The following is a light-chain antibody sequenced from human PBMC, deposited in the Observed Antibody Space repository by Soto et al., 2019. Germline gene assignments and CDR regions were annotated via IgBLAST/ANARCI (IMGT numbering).Light chain of an antibody. Sequence: EIVLTQSPATLSLSPGDRATLSCRASQSVSSYLAWYQQKPGQAPRLLIYDASNRATGIPARFSGSGSGTVFTPIIPTLEPEDFVDYYCQRSNKWPSTFGPGTKVEIK. V-gene: IGKV3-11*01. J-gene: IGKJ4*01. CDR3: QRSNKWPST. CDR1: QSVSSY. CDR2: DAS.